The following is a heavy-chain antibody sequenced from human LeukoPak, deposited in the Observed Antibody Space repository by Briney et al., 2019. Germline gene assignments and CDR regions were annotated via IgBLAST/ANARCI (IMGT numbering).Heavy chain of an antibody. CDR2: IKQDGSEK. D-gene: IGHD5-12*01. CDR1: EFTLNNYW. J-gene: IGHJ6*02. V-gene: IGHV3-7*01. Sequence: GGSLRLSCAASEFTLNNYWMNWVRQAPGKGLEWVANIKQDGSEKYYVDSVKGRFSISRDNAKNSLYLQMNSLRAEDMAVYYCARGGYRHGMDVWGQGTTVTVSS. CDR3: ARGGYRHGMDV.